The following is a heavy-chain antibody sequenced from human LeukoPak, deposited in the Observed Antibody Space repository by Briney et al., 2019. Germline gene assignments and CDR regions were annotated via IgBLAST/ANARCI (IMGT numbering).Heavy chain of an antibody. Sequence: ASVKVSCKASRYTFTSYAMHWVRQAPGQRPEWMGWINAGNGNTKYSQKFQGRVTITRDTSASTAYMELSSLRPEDTAVYYCARVQSAYCSSSSCHGGYFDYWGQGTLVTVSS. J-gene: IGHJ4*02. D-gene: IGHD2-2*01. V-gene: IGHV1-3*01. CDR3: ARVQSAYCSSSSCHGGYFDY. CDR1: RYTFTSYA. CDR2: INAGNGNT.